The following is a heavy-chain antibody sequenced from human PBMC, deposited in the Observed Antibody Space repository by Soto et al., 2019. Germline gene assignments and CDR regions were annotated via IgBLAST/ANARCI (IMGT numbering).Heavy chain of an antibody. J-gene: IGHJ5*02. V-gene: IGHV4-31*03. CDR2: IYYRGDT. Sequence: LSLTCTVSGDSINSAAYYWSWIRQHPGNGLEWIGYIYYRGDTYYNPSLNGRATISLDTSKNQFSLNLRSVTAADTAVYYCARETGYYGGYNWFDPWGQGTLVTVSS. D-gene: IGHD3-9*01. CDR3: ARETGYYGGYNWFDP. CDR1: GDSINSAAYY.